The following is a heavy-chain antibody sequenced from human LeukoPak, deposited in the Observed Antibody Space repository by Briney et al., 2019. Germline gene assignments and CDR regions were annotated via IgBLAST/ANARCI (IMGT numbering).Heavy chain of an antibody. Sequence: PGGSLRLSCAASGFTFSSYWMSWVRQAPGKGLEWVANIKQDGSGKYYVDSVKGRFTISRDNAKNSLYLQMNSLRAEDTAVYYCARDPAGYYYDSSGSLYDYWGQGTLVTVSS. CDR3: ARDPAGYYYDSSGSLYDY. D-gene: IGHD3-22*01. V-gene: IGHV3-7*03. CDR1: GFTFSSYW. CDR2: IKQDGSGK. J-gene: IGHJ4*02.